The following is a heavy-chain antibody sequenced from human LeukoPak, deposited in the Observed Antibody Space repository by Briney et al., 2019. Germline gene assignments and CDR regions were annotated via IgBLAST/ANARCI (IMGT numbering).Heavy chain of an antibody. J-gene: IGHJ4*02. D-gene: IGHD3-9*01. V-gene: IGHV3-21*01. CDR1: GFTFTTYS. Sequence: KSGGSLRLSCAASGFTFTTYSMNWVRQAPGKGLEWVSSITSSSASMYYADSVKGRFTISRDNAKNSLYLQMNSLRAEDTAVYYCARTYYDILTAYNPYFDYWGQGTLVTVSS. CDR3: ARTYYDILTAYNPYFDY. CDR2: ITSSSASM.